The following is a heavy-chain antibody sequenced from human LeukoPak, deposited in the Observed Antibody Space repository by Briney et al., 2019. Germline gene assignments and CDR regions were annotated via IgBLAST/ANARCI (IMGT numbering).Heavy chain of an antibody. V-gene: IGHV1-24*01. CDR2: FDPEDGET. Sequence: RASVKVSCKVSGYTLTELSMHWVRQAPGKGLEWMGGFDPEDGETIYAQKFQGRVTMTEDTSTDTAYMELSSLRAEDTAVYYCAKGDGVMVTASEYYFDYWGQGTLVTVSS. CDR1: GYTLTELS. D-gene: IGHD2-21*02. CDR3: AKGDGVMVTASEYYFDY. J-gene: IGHJ4*02.